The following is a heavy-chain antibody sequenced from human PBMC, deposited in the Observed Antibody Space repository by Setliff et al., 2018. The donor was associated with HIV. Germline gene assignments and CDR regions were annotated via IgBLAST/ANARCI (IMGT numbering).Heavy chain of an antibody. CDR2: ISGSSSSI. J-gene: IGHJ6*03. D-gene: IGHD3-3*01. V-gene: IGHV3-48*01. CDR3: ARVDFWSGWSGYPYYMDV. Sequence: PGGSLRLSCAASGFTFSSYAMSWVRQAPGKGLEWVSYISGSSSSIFYAESVKGRFTISRDNAKNSLYLQMNSLRVEDTAVYYCARVDFWSGWSGYPYYMDVWGKGTTVTVSS. CDR1: GFTFSSYA.